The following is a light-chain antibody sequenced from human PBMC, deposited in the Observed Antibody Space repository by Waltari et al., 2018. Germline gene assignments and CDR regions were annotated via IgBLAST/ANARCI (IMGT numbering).Light chain of an antibody. CDR2: EDN. Sequence: NFMLTQPHSVSDSPGKTVTISCTRSSGSIASSYVQWFQQRPGSSPTTVIFEDNQRPSGVPDRFSGSIDSSSNSASLTISGLQTEDEADYYCQSYDSSYPAVFGGGTQLTVL. V-gene: IGLV6-57*01. CDR1: SGSIASSY. CDR3: QSYDSSYPAV. J-gene: IGLJ7*01.